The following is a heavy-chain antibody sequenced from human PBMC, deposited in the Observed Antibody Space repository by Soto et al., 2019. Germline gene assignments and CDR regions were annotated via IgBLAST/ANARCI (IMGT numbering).Heavy chain of an antibody. CDR3: ARNESSNIYGMDV. CDR1: GFTFSSYS. V-gene: IGHV3-21*01. D-gene: IGHD6-6*01. J-gene: IGHJ6*02. CDR2: ISSSSFSI. Sequence: EVQLVESGGGLVKPGGSLRLSCAASGFTFSSYSMNWVRQAPGKGLEWVSSISSSSFSINYADSVKGRFSISRDNAQNSLHLQMNNLRAEDPAVYYCARNESSNIYGMDVWGQGTTVTVS.